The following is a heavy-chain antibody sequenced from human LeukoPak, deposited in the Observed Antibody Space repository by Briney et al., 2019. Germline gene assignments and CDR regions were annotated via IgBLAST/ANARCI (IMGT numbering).Heavy chain of an antibody. CDR2: IYTSGTT. CDR3: ARGLWFGDENPPYFDY. Sequence: SETLSLTCTVSGGSISSSNYYWSWIRQPAGKGLEWIGRIYTSGTTNYNPSLKSRVTISIDTSKNQFSLKLSSVTAADTAVYYCARGLWFGDENPPYFDYWGQGTLGTVSS. D-gene: IGHD3-10*01. J-gene: IGHJ4*02. CDR1: GGSISSSNYY. V-gene: IGHV4-61*02.